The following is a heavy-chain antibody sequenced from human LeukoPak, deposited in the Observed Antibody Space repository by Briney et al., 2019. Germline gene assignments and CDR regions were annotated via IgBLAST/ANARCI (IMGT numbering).Heavy chain of an antibody. CDR3: ARTMVRGDSDY. Sequence: GASVKVSCKASGYTFTGCYMHWVRQAPGQGLEWMGRINPNSGGTNYAQKFQGRVTMTRDTSISTAYMELSRLRSDDTAVYYCARTMVRGDSDYWGQGTLVTVSS. J-gene: IGHJ4*02. V-gene: IGHV1-2*06. CDR2: INPNSGGT. D-gene: IGHD3-10*01. CDR1: GYTFTGCY.